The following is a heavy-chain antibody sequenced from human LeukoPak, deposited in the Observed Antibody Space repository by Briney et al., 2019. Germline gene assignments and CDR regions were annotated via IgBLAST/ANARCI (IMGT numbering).Heavy chain of an antibody. J-gene: IGHJ4*02. Sequence: GGSLRFSCAASGFTFSDYYMSWIRQAPGKGLEWVSYISSSGSTIYYADSVKDRFTISRDNAKNSLYLQINSLRAEDTAVYYCAREWDYYDSSGYAPDYWGQGTLVTVSS. D-gene: IGHD3-22*01. CDR3: AREWDYYDSSGYAPDY. CDR1: GFTFSDYY. CDR2: ISSSGSTI. V-gene: IGHV3-11*01.